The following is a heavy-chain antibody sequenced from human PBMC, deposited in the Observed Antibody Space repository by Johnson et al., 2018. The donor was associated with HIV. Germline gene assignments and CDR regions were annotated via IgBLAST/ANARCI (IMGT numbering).Heavy chain of an antibody. CDR2: ISFDGNNK. V-gene: IGHV3-30*14. Sequence: VQLVESGGGVVQPGRSLRLSCAASGFTFSSFAMHWVRQAPGKGLEWVTFISFDGNNKYYGDSVKGRFTISRDNSKNTLYLQMNSLRPEDTAVYYCARAPPYYGGHSVSDAFDIWGQGTMVTVSS. CDR3: ARAPPYYGGHSVSDAFDI. J-gene: IGHJ3*02. D-gene: IGHD4-23*01. CDR1: GFTFSSFA.